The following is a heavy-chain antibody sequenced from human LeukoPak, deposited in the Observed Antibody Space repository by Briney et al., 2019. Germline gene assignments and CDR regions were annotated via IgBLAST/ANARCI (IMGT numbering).Heavy chain of an antibody. D-gene: IGHD6-19*01. Sequence: GGSLRLSCAASGFTFSSYSMSWVRQAPGKGLEWVSSISSSSSYIYYADSAKGRFTISRDNAKNSLYLQMNSLRAEDTAVYYCARDVTVAGAFDYWGQGTLVTVSS. J-gene: IGHJ4*02. CDR2: ISSSSSYI. CDR1: GFTFSSYS. V-gene: IGHV3-21*01. CDR3: ARDVTVAGAFDY.